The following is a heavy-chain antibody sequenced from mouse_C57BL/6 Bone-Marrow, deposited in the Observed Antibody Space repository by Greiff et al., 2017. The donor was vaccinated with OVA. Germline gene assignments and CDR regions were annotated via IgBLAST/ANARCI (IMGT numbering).Heavy chain of an antibody. Sequence: VQLQQSGAELARPGASVKLSCKASGYTFTSYGISWVKQRTGQGLEWIGEIYPRSGNTYYNEKFKGKATLTADKSSSTAYMQLRSLTSEDSAVCVCDYYGSSYYFDYWGQGTTLTVSS. J-gene: IGHJ2*01. CDR3: DYYGSSYYFDY. CDR1: GYTFTSYG. CDR2: IYPRSGNT. D-gene: IGHD1-1*01. V-gene: IGHV1-81*01.